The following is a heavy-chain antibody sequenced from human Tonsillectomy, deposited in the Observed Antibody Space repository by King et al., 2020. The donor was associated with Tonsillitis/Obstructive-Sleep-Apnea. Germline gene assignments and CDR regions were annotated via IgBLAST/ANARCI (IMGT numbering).Heavy chain of an antibody. J-gene: IGHJ3*02. D-gene: IGHD3-3*01. CDR1: GGSFSGYY. V-gene: IGHV4-34*01. CDR2: IDHSGST. CDR3: AREITTYAFDI. Sequence: VQLQQWGAGLLKPSETLSLTCAVYGGSFSGYYWSWIRQPPGKGLEWIGEIDHSGSTHYNPSLKSRVTVSADTSKHQFSLNMRSVTAADTAVYFCAREITTYAFDIWGQGTMLTVSS.